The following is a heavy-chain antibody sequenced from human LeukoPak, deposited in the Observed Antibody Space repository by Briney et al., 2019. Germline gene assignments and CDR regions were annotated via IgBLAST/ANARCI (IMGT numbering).Heavy chain of an antibody. D-gene: IGHD6-19*01. Sequence: PSETLSLTCAVYGGSFSGYYWSWIRQPPGKGLEWIGEINHSGSTNYNPSLKSRVTISVDTSKNQFSLKLSSVTAADTAVYYCARNGWYSFEYCGQGTLVTVSS. J-gene: IGHJ4*02. V-gene: IGHV4-34*01. CDR2: INHSGST. CDR1: GGSFSGYY. CDR3: ARNGWYSFEY.